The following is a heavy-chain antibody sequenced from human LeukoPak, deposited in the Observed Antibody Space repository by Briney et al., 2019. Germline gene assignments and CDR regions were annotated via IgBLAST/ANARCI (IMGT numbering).Heavy chain of an antibody. D-gene: IGHD4-23*01. CDR3: ARERWSGHFDY. Sequence: SETLSLTCTVSGVSISSYYWSWIRQPAGKGLEWIGRIHTSGSTNNNPSLKSRVTVSVDTSKNQFSLKLSSVTAADTAVYYCARERWSGHFDYWGQGTLVTVSS. CDR1: GVSISSYY. J-gene: IGHJ4*02. CDR2: IHTSGST. V-gene: IGHV4-4*07.